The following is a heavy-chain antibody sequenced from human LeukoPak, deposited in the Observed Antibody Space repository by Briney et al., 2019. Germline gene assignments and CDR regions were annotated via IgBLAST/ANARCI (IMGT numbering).Heavy chain of an antibody. CDR2: ISSNGDNT. CDR3: VRGTGY. J-gene: IGHJ4*02. CDR1: GYTFSTYV. V-gene: IGHV3-64D*06. Sequence: ASVKVSCKASGYTFSTYVMHWVRQAPGKGLEYVSAISSNGDNTYYADSVKGRFTISRDNSKNTLYLQMSSLGADDTAVYYCVRGTGYWGQGTLVTVSS.